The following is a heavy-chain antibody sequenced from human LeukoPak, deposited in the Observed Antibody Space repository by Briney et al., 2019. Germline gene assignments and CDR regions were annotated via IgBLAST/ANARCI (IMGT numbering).Heavy chain of an antibody. CDR2: IIPIFGTG. CDR3: ARGLGDSSGYYYSDN. J-gene: IGHJ4*02. Sequence: SVKVSCKTSVGTFSTYAISWVRQAPGQGLEWMGGIIPIFGTGNYAQKFQGRVTITADESTSTAYMELSSLRSEDTAVYYCARGLGDSSGYYYSDNWGQGTLVTVSS. CDR1: VGTFSTYA. D-gene: IGHD3-22*01. V-gene: IGHV1-69*13.